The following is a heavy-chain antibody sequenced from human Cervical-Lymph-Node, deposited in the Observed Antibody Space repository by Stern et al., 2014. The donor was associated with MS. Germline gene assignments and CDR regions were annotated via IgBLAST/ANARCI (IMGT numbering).Heavy chain of an antibody. D-gene: IGHD4-17*01. Sequence: VQLVESGSELKKPGASVKVSCKASGYSFTHFALNWVRHAPGQGLQWMGWINTNTGNPSYAQAFTGRFVFSLETSVSTAYLQISSLKAEDTAVYYCARDPHDYGDRFDYWGQGTLVTVSS. J-gene: IGHJ4*02. CDR2: INTNTGNP. CDR3: ARDPHDYGDRFDY. V-gene: IGHV7-4-1*02. CDR1: GYSFTHFA.